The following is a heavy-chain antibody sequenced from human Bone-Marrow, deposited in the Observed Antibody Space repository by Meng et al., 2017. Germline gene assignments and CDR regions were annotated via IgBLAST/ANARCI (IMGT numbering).Heavy chain of an antibody. CDR2: IDPKSGAT. CDR3: ARDEDISAAGKLFGDY. D-gene: IGHD6-13*01. CDR1: GYNFPVYW. V-gene: IGHV1-2*06. J-gene: IGHJ4*02. Sequence: QGRRGRSGAWVEKPGASVNVSCKPSGYNFPVYWLHWVRRAPGQGLGWMGRIDPKSGATHYAQRFQGRVTMTGDTSISTAYMELSGLRSDDTAMYYCARDEDISAAGKLFGDYWGQGTLVTVSS.